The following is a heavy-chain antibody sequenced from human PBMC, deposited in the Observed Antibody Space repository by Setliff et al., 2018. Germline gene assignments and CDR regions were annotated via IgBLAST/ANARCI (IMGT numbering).Heavy chain of an antibody. CDR2: INNYSFKT. D-gene: IGHD3-22*01. J-gene: IGHJ4*02. CDR3: ARINFYVSSGYYYAPDY. CDR1: GYTFTTYG. Sequence: GASVKVSCKTSGYTFTTYGISWVRQAPGQGLEWMGWINNYSFKTNYPQKFLGRVTVTTDTSTGTVYMELGSLTSDDTAIYYCARINFYVSSGYYYAPDYWGPGTLVTVSS. V-gene: IGHV1-18*04.